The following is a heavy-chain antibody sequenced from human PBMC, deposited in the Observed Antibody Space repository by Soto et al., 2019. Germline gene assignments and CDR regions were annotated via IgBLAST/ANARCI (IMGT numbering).Heavy chain of an antibody. CDR3: AKDRLAGNFDY. CDR1: GFTFNNYA. Sequence: GGSLRLSCAASGFTFNNYAMSWVRQAPGKGLEWVATISATGGSTYYADSVKGRFTISRDNSKNTLYLQMNGLRVEDTAVYYCAKDRLAGNFDYWGLGTQVTVSS. J-gene: IGHJ4*02. V-gene: IGHV3-23*01. CDR2: ISATGGST.